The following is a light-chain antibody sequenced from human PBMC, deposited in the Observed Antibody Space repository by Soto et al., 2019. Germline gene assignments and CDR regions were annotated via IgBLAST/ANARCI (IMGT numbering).Light chain of an antibody. J-gene: IGLJ1*01. Sequence: QSALTQPASVSGSPGQAITISCTGTSSDVGGYNYVSWYQQHPGKAPKLIIYEVTNRPSAISYRFSGSKSGNTAFLTTSWLQAEDEADYYCSSHTSSNTRVLGTGTKLTV. CDR2: EVT. CDR3: SSHTSSNTRV. V-gene: IGLV2-14*01. CDR1: SSDVGGYNY.